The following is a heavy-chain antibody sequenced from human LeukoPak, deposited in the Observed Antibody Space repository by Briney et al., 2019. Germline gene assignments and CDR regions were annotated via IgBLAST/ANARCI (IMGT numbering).Heavy chain of an antibody. D-gene: IGHD3-10*01. CDR2: IYYSGST. CDR3: ARGGSITMVRGVITWFDP. J-gene: IGHJ5*02. V-gene: IGHV4-39*07. CDR1: GFTFSSYA. Sequence: GSLRLSCAASGFTFSSYAMSWVRQAPGKGLEWIGSIYYSGSTYYNPSLKSRVTISVDTSKNQFSLKLSSVTAADTAVYYCARGGSITMVRGVITWFDPWGQGTLVTVSS.